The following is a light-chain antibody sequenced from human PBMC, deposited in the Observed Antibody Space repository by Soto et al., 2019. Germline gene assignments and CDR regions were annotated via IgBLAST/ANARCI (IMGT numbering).Light chain of an antibody. CDR3: QSFDSSLSGSV. CDR2: GNN. V-gene: IGLV1-40*01. Sequence: QSVLTQPPSVSGAPGQRVTISCTGSSSNIGAGYDVHWYQQLPGTAPKLLIYGNNNRPSGVPERFSGSKSGTSASLAIAWLQAEDEADYYCQSFDSSLSGSVFGGGPKLTVL. J-gene: IGLJ3*02. CDR1: SSNIGAGYD.